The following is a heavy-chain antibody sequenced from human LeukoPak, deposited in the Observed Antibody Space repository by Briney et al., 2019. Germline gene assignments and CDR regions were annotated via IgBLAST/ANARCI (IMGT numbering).Heavy chain of an antibody. D-gene: IGHD4/OR15-4a*01. CDR3: ARRSVLTQLDAFDV. Sequence: GESLKISCKGSGYTFTNYWIGWVRQMPGKGLEWMGIIYPGDSDTRYSPSFQGQVTFSADKSISTAYLHWSSPKASDTAMYFCARRSVLTQLDAFDVWGQGTTVTVSS. CDR1: GYTFTNYW. CDR2: IYPGDSDT. V-gene: IGHV5-51*01. J-gene: IGHJ3*01.